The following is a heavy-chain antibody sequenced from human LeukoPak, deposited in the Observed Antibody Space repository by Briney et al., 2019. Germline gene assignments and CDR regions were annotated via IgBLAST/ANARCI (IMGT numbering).Heavy chain of an antibody. CDR2: ISWNSGSI. CDR1: GFTFDDYA. Sequence: PGGSLRLSCAASGFTFDDYAMHWVRQAPGKGLEWVSGISWNSGSIGYVDSVKGRFTISRDNAKNSLYLQMNSLRAEDTALYYCAKVQGYSSGWYGAFDIWGQGTMVTVSS. D-gene: IGHD6-19*01. CDR3: AKVQGYSSGWYGAFDI. V-gene: IGHV3-9*01. J-gene: IGHJ3*02.